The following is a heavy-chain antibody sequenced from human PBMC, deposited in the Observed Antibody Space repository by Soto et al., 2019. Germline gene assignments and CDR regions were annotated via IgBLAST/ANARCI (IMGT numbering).Heavy chain of an antibody. V-gene: IGHV4-4*07. CDR3: ARDGWLPALGYYGMDV. J-gene: IGHJ6*02. Sequence: QVQLQESGPGLVKPSETLSLTCTVSGGSISSYYWSWIRQPAGKGLEWIGRIYTSGSTNYNPSLKSRVPMSVDTSKNQCSLKLSSVTAADTAVYYCARDGWLPALGYYGMDVWGQGTTVTVSS. D-gene: IGHD5-12*01. CDR2: IYTSGST. CDR1: GGSISSYY.